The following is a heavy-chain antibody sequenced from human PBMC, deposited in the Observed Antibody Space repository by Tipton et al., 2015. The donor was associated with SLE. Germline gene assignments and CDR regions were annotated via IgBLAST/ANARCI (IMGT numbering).Heavy chain of an antibody. V-gene: IGHV4-59*08. CDR3: ARGERSSMPDC. CDR1: GGSISSYY. CDR2: IYYSGST. Sequence: LRLSCTVSGGSISSYYWSWIRQPPGKGLEWIGYIYYSGSTNYNPSLKSRVTISVDTSKNQFSLKLSSVTAADTAVYYCARGERSSMPDCWGQGTLVTVSS. J-gene: IGHJ4*02. D-gene: IGHD2-2*01.